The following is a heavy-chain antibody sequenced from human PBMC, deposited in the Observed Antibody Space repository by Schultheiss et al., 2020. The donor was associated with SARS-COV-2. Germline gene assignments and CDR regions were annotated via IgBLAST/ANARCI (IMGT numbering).Heavy chain of an antibody. CDR1: GFTFSNAW. CDR2: IKSKTDGGTT. D-gene: IGHD4-23*01. J-gene: IGHJ6*02. Sequence: GGSLRLSCAASGFTFSNAWMSWVRQAPGKGLEWVGRIKSKTDGGTTDYAATVKGRFTISRDDSKNTAYLQMNSLKTEDTAVYYCTSPMTTVVKAYYYGMDVWGQGTTVTVSS. V-gene: IGHV3-15*01. CDR3: TSPMTTVVKAYYYGMDV.